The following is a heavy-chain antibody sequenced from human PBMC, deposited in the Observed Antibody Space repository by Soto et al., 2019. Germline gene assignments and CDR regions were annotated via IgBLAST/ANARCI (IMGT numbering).Heavy chain of an antibody. CDR2: IVPLFGTA. V-gene: IGHV1-69*12. Sequence: QVQLVQSGAEVKEPGSSVNVSCKTSGGTFGNTAVTWVRQVPGQGLEGIGGIVPLFGTANYAQKFRGRVMITADESTSTAYMDLSSRRSDDTAIYYCARDGDPGYSFWSGPLGGGRFDPWGQGTLVTVSS. D-gene: IGHD3-3*01. CDR1: GGTFGNTA. CDR3: ARDGDPGYSFWSGPLGGGRFDP. J-gene: IGHJ5*02.